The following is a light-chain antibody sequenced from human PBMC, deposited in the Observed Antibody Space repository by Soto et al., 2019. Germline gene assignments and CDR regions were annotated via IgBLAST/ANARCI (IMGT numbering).Light chain of an antibody. CDR3: SSYATSPTDLV. V-gene: IGLV2-8*01. Sequence: QSALTQPPSASGSPGQSVTISFTGTSSDVGGYNYVSWYQQHPGKAPKLMIYEVSKRPSGVPDRFSGSKSGNTASLTVSGLQADDEADYYCSSYATSPTDLVFGGGTKLTVL. CDR1: SSDVGGYNY. CDR2: EVS. J-gene: IGLJ3*02.